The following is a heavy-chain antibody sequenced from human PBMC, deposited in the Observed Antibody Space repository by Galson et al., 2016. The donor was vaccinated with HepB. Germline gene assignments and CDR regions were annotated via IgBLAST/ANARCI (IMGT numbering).Heavy chain of an antibody. J-gene: IGHJ4*02. Sequence: SLRLSCAASGFIFSNYWMHWVRQAPGKGLVWVSRIHSDGSTTSYADSVKGRFTISRDNSKNTLYLQMNSLRADDTAVYYCAKESGLWNVKTDFDYWGQGTVVTVSS. CDR2: IHSDGSTT. D-gene: IGHD1-1*01. V-gene: IGHV3-74*01. CDR3: AKESGLWNVKTDFDY. CDR1: GFIFSNYW.